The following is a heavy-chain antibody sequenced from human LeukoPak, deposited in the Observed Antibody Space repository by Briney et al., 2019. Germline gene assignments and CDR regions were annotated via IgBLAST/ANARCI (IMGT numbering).Heavy chain of an antibody. J-gene: IGHJ4*02. V-gene: IGHV3-23*01. Sequence: GGSLRLSCAASGFTFSSNVMIWVRQAPGQGLEWVSSIPASGGSTYYADSVKGRFSISRDNSKNSLYLQMNSLRAEDTAVYYCAKDLGSSSGFDYWGQGTLVTVSS. CDR1: GFTFSSNV. CDR2: IPASGGST. D-gene: IGHD6-13*01. CDR3: AKDLGSSSGFDY.